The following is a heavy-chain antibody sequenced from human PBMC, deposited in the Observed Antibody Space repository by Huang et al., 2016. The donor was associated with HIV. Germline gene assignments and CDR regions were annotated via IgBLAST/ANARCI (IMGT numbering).Heavy chain of an antibody. CDR3: ARDGSYSFDSTTSYRDF. D-gene: IGHD2-2*01. J-gene: IGHJ4*02. Sequence: QVQLQESGPGLVKPSETLSLTCTISGGSIRSHYLSWIRQPPGKGLEWIATVDHSGGPRYNPSLKSRVTVSVDTSNDRLSLNVTSVTAADTAVYYCARDGSYSFDSTTSYRDFWGQGALVTVAS. CDR2: VDHSGGP. CDR1: GGSIRSHY. V-gene: IGHV4-59*11.